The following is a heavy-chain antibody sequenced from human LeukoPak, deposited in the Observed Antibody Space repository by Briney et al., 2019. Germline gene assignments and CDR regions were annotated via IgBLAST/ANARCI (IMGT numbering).Heavy chain of an antibody. Sequence: SETLSLTCTVSGGSISSYYWSWIRQPPGKGLEWIGYIYYSGSTNYNPSLKSRVTISVDTSKNQFSLKLSSVTAADTAVYYCARDLVGATGVSMYNWFDPWGQGTLVTVSS. CDR3: ARDLVGATGVSMYNWFDP. J-gene: IGHJ5*02. V-gene: IGHV4-59*01. CDR1: GGSISSYY. CDR2: IYYSGST. D-gene: IGHD1-26*01.